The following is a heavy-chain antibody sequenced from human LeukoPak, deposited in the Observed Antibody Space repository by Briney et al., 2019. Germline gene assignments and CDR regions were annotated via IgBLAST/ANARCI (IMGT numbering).Heavy chain of an antibody. CDR1: GYTFADHW. J-gene: IGHJ4*02. V-gene: IGHV5-51*01. CDR3: ARHGCSGLGSCHFDY. D-gene: IGHD3-10*01. Sequence: HGESLKISCKGSGYTFADHWIGWVRQKPGKGPEWMGLIYPGNSDTKYSSSFQGQVTVSADKSTSTAYLQWRSLKASDSTTYYCARHGCSGLGSCHFDYWGQGALITVSS. CDR2: IYPGNSDT.